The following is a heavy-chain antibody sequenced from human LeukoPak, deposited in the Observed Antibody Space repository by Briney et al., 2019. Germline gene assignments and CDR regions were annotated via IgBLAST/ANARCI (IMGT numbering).Heavy chain of an antibody. Sequence: GEXLKISCKGSGYSFTSYWIGWVRPMPGKGLEWMGIIYPGDSDTRYSPSFQGQVTISADKSISAAYLQWSSLKASDTAMYYCATLNGDYYDSSGYYPYNWFDPWGQGTLVTVSS. CDR3: ATLNGDYYDSSGYYPYNWFDP. D-gene: IGHD3-22*01. V-gene: IGHV5-51*01. CDR2: IYPGDSDT. J-gene: IGHJ5*02. CDR1: GYSFTSYW.